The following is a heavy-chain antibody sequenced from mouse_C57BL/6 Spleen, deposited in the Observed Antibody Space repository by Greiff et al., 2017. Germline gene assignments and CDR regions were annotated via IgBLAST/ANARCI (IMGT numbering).Heavy chain of an antibody. CDR3: ASPYYYGSSLAWFAY. V-gene: IGHV1-19*01. CDR1: GYTFTDYS. J-gene: IGHJ3*01. D-gene: IGHD1-1*01. CDR2: INPYDGGT. Sequence: VQLQQSGPVLVKPGASVKMSCTASGYTFTDYSMNWVKQSHGKSLEWIGVINPYDGGTSYNQKFKGKATLTVDNSSSTAYMELNILTSEYSAVYYCASPYYYGSSLAWFAYWGQGTLVTVSA.